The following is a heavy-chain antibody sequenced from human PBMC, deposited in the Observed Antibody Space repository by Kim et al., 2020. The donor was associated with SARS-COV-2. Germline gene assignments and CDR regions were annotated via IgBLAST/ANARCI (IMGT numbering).Heavy chain of an antibody. J-gene: IGHJ4*02. CDR1: GGSFSGYY. Sequence: SETLSLTCAVYGGSFSGYYWSWIRQPPGKGLEWIGEINHSGSTNYNPSLKSRVTISVDTSKNQFSLKLSSVTAADTAVYYCARGVVGYCSGGSCYDDYWGQGTLVTVSS. D-gene: IGHD2-15*01. CDR3: ARGVVGYCSGGSCYDDY. CDR2: INHSGST. V-gene: IGHV4-34*01.